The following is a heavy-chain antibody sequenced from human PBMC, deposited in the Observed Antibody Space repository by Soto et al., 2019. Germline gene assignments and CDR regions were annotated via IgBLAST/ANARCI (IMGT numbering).Heavy chain of an antibody. CDR2: VSAFGGST. D-gene: IGHD3-10*01. J-gene: IGHJ4*02. CDR3: HDLLRGSPIDY. CDR1: GFTFSTYD. V-gene: IGHV3-23*01. Sequence: EVQLLESGGGLVQPGGSLRLSCAASGFTFSTYDMSWVRQAPGKGLQWVAAVSAFGGSTYYTDSVKGRFTISRDNSKNTVYLQMNSLRAEDTAVYYCHDLLRGSPIDYWDQGTLVTVSS.